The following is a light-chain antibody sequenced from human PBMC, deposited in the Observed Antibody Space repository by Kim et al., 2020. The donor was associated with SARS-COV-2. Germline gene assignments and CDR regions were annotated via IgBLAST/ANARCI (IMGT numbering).Light chain of an antibody. Sequence: QSALTQPPSASGSPGQSVAISCTGTSSDIGTYNHVSWYQQHPGKAPKLLIYDVSKRPSGVPDRFSACKSGNTASLTVSGLQAEDEADYYCSSYAGTNNVTFGGGTQLTVL. V-gene: IGLV2-8*01. CDR2: DVS. CDR1: SSDIGTYNH. CDR3: SSYAGTNNVT. J-gene: IGLJ2*01.